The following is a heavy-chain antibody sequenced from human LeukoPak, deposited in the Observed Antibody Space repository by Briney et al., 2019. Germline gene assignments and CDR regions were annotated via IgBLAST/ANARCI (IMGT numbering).Heavy chain of an antibody. D-gene: IGHD4-17*01. CDR2: ISGSGGST. CDR3: AKVRMTTVDAFDI. V-gene: IGHV3-23*01. J-gene: IGHJ3*02. Sequence: GGSLRLSCEASRFSFSSYGMSWVRQAPGKGLEWVSAISGSGGSTYYADSVKGRFTISRDNSKNTLYLQMNSLRAEDTAVYYCAKVRMTTVDAFDIWGQGTMVTVSS. CDR1: RFSFSSYG.